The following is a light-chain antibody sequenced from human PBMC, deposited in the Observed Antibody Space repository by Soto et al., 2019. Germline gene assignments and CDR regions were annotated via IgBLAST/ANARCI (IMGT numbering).Light chain of an antibody. J-gene: IGKJ5*01. V-gene: IGKV1-27*01. CDR2: AAL. CDR3: QQYSNLIT. CDR1: QGITNH. Sequence: DIQMTQSPSSLSASVGDRVTITCRASQGITNHLAWYQQKPGKAPRLLIFAALTLHSGVPSRFSGSQSGTDFALTISSLQPEDVATYYCQQYSNLITFGQGTRLEIK.